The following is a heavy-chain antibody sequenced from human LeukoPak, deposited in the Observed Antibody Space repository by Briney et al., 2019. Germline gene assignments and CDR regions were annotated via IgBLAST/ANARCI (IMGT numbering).Heavy chain of an antibody. V-gene: IGHV1-69*13. Sequence: GASVKVSCKASGYIFTSYAMHWVRQAPGQGLEWMGGIIPIFGTANYAQKFQGRVTITADESTSTAYMELSSLRSEDTAVYYCTGSSTPFYYYYMDVWGKGTTVTISS. J-gene: IGHJ6*03. CDR3: TGSSTPFYYYYMDV. D-gene: IGHD1-26*01. CDR1: GYIFTSYA. CDR2: IIPIFGTA.